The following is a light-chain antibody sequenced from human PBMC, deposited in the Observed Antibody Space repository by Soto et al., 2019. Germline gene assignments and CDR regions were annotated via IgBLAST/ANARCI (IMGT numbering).Light chain of an antibody. CDR3: QQYGSSPLT. J-gene: IGKJ4*01. Sequence: EIVLTQSPGTLSLSPGERATLSCRASQSVSSSHLAWYQQKPGQAPRVLIYGASSRATGIPDRFSGSGSGTDFTLTISRLEPEDFAVYYCQQYGSSPLTFGGGTKVEIK. V-gene: IGKV3-20*01. CDR2: GAS. CDR1: QSVSSSH.